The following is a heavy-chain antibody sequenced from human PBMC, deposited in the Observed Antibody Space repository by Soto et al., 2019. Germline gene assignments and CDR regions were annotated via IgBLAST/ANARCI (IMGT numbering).Heavy chain of an antibody. CDR2: ISAYNGNT. J-gene: IGHJ6*03. Sequence: QDQLVQSGVEVKKPGASVKVSCKASGYSFTNYGITWVRQAPGQGFEWMGWISAYNGNTNYAQKFQGRVTMTTDASASTAYVELRGLRSDDTAVDYCARDRGVAPPVAGNTHYYYYMDVWGKGTTVTVSS. V-gene: IGHV1-18*01. CDR1: GYSFTNYG. D-gene: IGHD6-19*01. CDR3: ARDRGVAPPVAGNTHYYYYMDV.